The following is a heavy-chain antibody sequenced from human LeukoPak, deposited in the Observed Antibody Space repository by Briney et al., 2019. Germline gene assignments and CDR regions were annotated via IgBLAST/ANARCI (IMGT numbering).Heavy chain of an antibody. J-gene: IGHJ4*02. CDR1: GFTFSDSA. CDR2: IRSSSNSYAT. D-gene: IGHD3-10*01. V-gene: IGHV3-73*01. Sequence: GGSLRLSCAASGFTFSDSAIHWVRQASGKGLEWVGRIRSSSNSYATDYAASVDGRFTISRDDSKNTAYLQMNSLRTDDTAVYYFTTTIYGSGKAGYWGQGTLVTVSS. CDR3: TTTIYGSGKAGY.